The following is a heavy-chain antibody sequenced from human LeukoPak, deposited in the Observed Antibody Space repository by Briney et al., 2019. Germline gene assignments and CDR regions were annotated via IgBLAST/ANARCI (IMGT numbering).Heavy chain of an antibody. CDR2: ISDSGAVT. Sequence: GGSLRLSCAASGFTFSSYAMTWVRQAPGKGLEWVSVISDSGAVTHYADSVKGRFTMSRDNSKNTLYLQMKSLRGEDTALYYCAKCISGYAADFDYWGQGTLVTVSS. D-gene: IGHD5-12*01. CDR3: AKCISGYAADFDY. CDR1: GFTFSSYA. J-gene: IGHJ4*02. V-gene: IGHV3-23*01.